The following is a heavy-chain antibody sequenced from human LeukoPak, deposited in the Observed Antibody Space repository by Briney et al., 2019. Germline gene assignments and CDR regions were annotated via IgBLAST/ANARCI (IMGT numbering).Heavy chain of an antibody. J-gene: IGHJ4*02. CDR1: GFTLPGHT. D-gene: IGHD3-3*01. V-gene: IGHV3-23*01. CDR3: AKDPNPLYDLWSGYK. CDR2: ICGRDDRT. Sequence: PGESLRLSCAASGFTLPGHTMTCLRKAPGKGLEWVSIICGRDDRTYYADFVKGRFTISRDTSKNILYLQMNNLRAEDTAVYYCAKDPNPLYDLWSGYKWGQGTLVTVSS.